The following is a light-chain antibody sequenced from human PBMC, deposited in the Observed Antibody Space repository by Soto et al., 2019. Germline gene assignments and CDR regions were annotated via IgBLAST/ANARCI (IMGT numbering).Light chain of an antibody. Sequence: QSALTQPASVSGSPGQSITISCTGTSRDVGTYTLVSWYQHYPGKAPKLIIYEGSKRPSGVSNRFSASKTGRTASLTISGLQHEDEADYYCCSYAGSSSVVFGGGTKVTVL. CDR1: SRDVGTYTL. CDR2: EGS. J-gene: IGLJ2*01. CDR3: CSYAGSSSVV. V-gene: IGLV2-23*01.